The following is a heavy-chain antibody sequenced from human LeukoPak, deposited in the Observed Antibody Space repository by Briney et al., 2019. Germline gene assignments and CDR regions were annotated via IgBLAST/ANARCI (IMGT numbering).Heavy chain of an antibody. Sequence: SETLSLTCAVYGGSFSGYYWSWIRQPPGKGLEWIGEINHSGSTNYNPSLKSRVTISVDTSKNQFSLKLTSVTAADTAVYYCARSADIVAATYCSGGSCYSGNYYYYYMDVWGKGTTVTVSS. D-gene: IGHD2-15*01. CDR2: INHSGST. CDR3: ARSADIVAATYCSGGSCYSGNYYYYYMDV. V-gene: IGHV4-34*01. CDR1: GGSFSGYY. J-gene: IGHJ6*03.